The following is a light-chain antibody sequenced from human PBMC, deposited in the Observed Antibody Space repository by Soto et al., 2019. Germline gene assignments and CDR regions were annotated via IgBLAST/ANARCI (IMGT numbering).Light chain of an antibody. V-gene: IGKV3-15*01. Sequence: EIEMTQSPATLSVSPGERATLSCRASERVSGIFAWYQQTPGQAPRLLLLGASTRSIGIPASFSGSGSGTQFTLTITSLPSEVFAVYYCQQYNNSPRKFGHGTK. CDR1: ERVSGI. CDR2: GAS. CDR3: QQYNNSPRK. J-gene: IGKJ1*01.